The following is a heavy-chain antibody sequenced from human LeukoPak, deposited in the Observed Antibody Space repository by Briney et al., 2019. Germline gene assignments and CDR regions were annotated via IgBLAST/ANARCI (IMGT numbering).Heavy chain of an antibody. CDR1: GFTFSSYA. V-gene: IGHV4-59*01. Sequence: GSLRLSCATSGFTFSSYAMSWIRQPPGKGLEWLGCISYSGSTNYSPSLKSRVTISVDTSKNQFSLKLSSVTAADTAVYYCASYSYYYDSSGYFDYWGQGTLVTVSS. D-gene: IGHD3-22*01. CDR2: ISYSGST. CDR3: ASYSYYYDSSGYFDY. J-gene: IGHJ4*02.